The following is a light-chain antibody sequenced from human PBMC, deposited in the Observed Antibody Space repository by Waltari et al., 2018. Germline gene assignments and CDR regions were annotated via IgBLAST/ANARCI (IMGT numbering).Light chain of an antibody. Sequence: EIVMTQSPATLSVSPGERATLSCRASQSVSSNLAWYQQKPGQAPRLLIYGASTRATGIPARFSGSGSGTEFTLTISSLQSEDMAVYYCQQYYTTPRTFGQGTKVEI. CDR3: QQYYTTPRT. J-gene: IGKJ1*01. CDR1: QSVSSN. CDR2: GAS. V-gene: IGKV3-15*01.